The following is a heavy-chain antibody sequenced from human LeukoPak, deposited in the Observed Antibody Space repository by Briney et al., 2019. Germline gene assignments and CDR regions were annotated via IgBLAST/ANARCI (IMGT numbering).Heavy chain of an antibody. Sequence: GGSLRLSCAASGFTFSSYGMHWVRQAPGRGLEWVAVISYDGSNKYYADSVKGRFSISRDSSKNILYLQMNSLRAEDTAVYYCAKDRCSNGVGCYYYYMDVWGKGTTVTISS. CDR3: AKDRCSNGVGCYYYYMDV. D-gene: IGHD2-8*01. CDR1: GFTFSSYG. CDR2: ISYDGSNK. J-gene: IGHJ6*03. V-gene: IGHV3-30*18.